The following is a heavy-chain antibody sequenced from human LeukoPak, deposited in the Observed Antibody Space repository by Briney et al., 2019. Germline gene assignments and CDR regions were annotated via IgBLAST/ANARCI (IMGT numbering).Heavy chain of an antibody. Sequence: PGGSLRLSCSASGFTFSSYVMHWVRQAPGKGLEWVAVISYDGGNKYYADSVKGRFTISRDNSKNTLYPQMNSLRVEDTAVYYCARDGSNWGSWVYFDYWGQETLVTVSS. CDR1: GFTFSSYV. CDR2: ISYDGGNK. D-gene: IGHD7-27*01. V-gene: IGHV3-30-3*01. J-gene: IGHJ4*02. CDR3: ARDGSNWGSWVYFDY.